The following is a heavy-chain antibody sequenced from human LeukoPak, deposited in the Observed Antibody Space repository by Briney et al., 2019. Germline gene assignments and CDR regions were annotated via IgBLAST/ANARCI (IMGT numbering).Heavy chain of an antibody. Sequence: PGGSLRLSCAASGFTFSSYWMHWVRQGPEKGLVWVARISTDGSFTSYADSVKGRFTISRDNAKNTLYLQMNSLRDEDTAVYYCARGYGTVWGKGILVAVSS. V-gene: IGHV3-74*01. D-gene: IGHD5-18*01. CDR1: GFTFSSYW. J-gene: IGHJ4*01. CDR2: ISTDGSFT. CDR3: ARGYGTV.